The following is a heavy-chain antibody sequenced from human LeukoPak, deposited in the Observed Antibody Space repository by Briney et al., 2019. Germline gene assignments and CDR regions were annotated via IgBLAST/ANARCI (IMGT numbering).Heavy chain of an antibody. J-gene: IGHJ4*02. CDR2: ISYDGSNK. D-gene: IGHD6-19*01. CDR3: AKEPYSSAYYFDY. Sequence: GGSLRLSCAAPGFTFSSYGMHWVRQAPGKGLEWVAVISYDGSNKYYADSVKGRFTISRDNSKNTLYLQMNSLRAEDTAVYYCAKEPYSSAYYFDYWGQGTLVTVSS. V-gene: IGHV3-30*18. CDR1: GFTFSSYG.